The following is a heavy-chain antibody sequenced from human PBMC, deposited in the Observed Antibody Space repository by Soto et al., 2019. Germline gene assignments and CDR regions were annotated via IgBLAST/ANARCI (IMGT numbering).Heavy chain of an antibody. CDR3: AKDNRPSHCSSTSCTIIPFDP. Sequence: GGSLRLSCAASGFTFSSYGMHWVRQAPGKGLEWVAVISYDGSNKYYADFVKGRFTISRDNSKNTLYLQMNSLRAEDTAVYYCAKDNRPSHCSSTSCTIIPFDPWGQGTLVTVSS. CDR2: ISYDGSNK. D-gene: IGHD2-2*01. J-gene: IGHJ5*02. V-gene: IGHV3-30*18. CDR1: GFTFSSYG.